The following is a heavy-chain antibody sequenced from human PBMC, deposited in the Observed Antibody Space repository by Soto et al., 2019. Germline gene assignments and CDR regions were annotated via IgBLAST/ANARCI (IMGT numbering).Heavy chain of an antibody. Sequence: QVQLVQSGAEVKKPGSSVKVSCKASGGTFSSYTISWVRQAPGQGLEWMGRIVPILGIANYAQKFQGRVTITDDKSTSTAYMKLSSLRSEDTDVYYCAIGYSYSSDYWGQGTLVTVSS. V-gene: IGHV1-69*02. J-gene: IGHJ4*02. CDR3: AIGYSYSSDY. D-gene: IGHD5-18*01. CDR2: IVPILGIA. CDR1: GGTFSSYT.